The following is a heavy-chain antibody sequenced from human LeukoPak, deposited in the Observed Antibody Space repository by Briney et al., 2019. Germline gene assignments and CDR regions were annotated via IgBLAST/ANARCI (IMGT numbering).Heavy chain of an antibody. J-gene: IGHJ4*02. CDR3: ARRDRVGTEFDY. CDR1: GFTFEDYG. CDR2: INWNGGSK. Sequence: GGSLRLSCAASGFTFEDYGMSWVRQAPGKGLEWVSGINWNGGSKVYADSVKGRFTISRDNAKNSLYLQMNSLRAEDTALYYCARRDRVGTEFDYWGQGTLVTVSS. D-gene: IGHD1-26*01. V-gene: IGHV3-20*04.